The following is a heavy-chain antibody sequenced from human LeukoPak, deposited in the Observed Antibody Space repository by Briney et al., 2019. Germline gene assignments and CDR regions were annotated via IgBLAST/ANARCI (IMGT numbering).Heavy chain of an antibody. CDR3: ARDPYYDRSYYMDV. Sequence: GGSLRLSCAASGFTFDDYGMSWVRQAPGKGLEWVSGINWNGGSTGYADSVKGRFTISRDNAKNSLYLQMNSLRAEDTALYYCARDPYYDRSYYMDVWGKGTTVTVSS. D-gene: IGHD3-3*01. CDR2: INWNGGST. V-gene: IGHV3-20*04. CDR1: GFTFDDYG. J-gene: IGHJ6*03.